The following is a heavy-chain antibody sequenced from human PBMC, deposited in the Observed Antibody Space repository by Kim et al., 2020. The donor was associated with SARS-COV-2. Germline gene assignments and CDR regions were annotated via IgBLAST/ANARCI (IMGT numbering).Heavy chain of an antibody. V-gene: IGHV3-53*01. Sequence: LSLTCAASGFTVSADHMSWVRQAPGKGLEWVSLIFSDRRTFYADSVKGRFTISRDDSRNTVYLEMNSLRPEDTAAYYCARHDWFDPWGHGTQVTVSS. CDR3: ARHDWFDP. CDR1: GFTVSADH. CDR2: IFSDRRT. J-gene: IGHJ5*02.